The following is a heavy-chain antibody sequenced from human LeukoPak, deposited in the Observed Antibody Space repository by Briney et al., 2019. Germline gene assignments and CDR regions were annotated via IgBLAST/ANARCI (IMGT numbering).Heavy chain of an antibody. J-gene: IGHJ4*02. CDR1: GGFLTSYY. D-gene: IGHD6-19*01. CDR2: IYYRGST. CDR3: ARDLDQWLGTFDY. V-gene: IGHV4-59*01. Sequence: SEALSLTCTVSGGFLTSYYWSWVRQPPGKGLEWIGYIYYRGSTNYNPSLKSRVTMSVDTSKNQFSLILTSVTAADTAVYYCARDLDQWLGTFDYWGQGTLVTVSS.